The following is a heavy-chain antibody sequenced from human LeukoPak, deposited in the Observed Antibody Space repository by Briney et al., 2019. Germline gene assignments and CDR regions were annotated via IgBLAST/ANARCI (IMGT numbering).Heavy chain of an antibody. CDR1: GFTFNTYS. CDR2: ISSSSGNI. Sequence: PGGSLRHSCAASGFTFNTYSMNWVRQAPGKGLEWVSHISSSSGNIYYADSVRGRFTISRDNAKNSVSLQMSSLRAEDTAVYYCVRGCPSTSAACHDYWGQGTLVTVSS. D-gene: IGHD2-2*01. J-gene: IGHJ4*02. V-gene: IGHV3-48*04. CDR3: VRGCPSTSAACHDY.